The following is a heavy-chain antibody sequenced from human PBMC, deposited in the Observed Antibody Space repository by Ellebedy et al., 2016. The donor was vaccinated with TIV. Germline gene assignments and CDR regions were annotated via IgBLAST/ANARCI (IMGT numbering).Heavy chain of an antibody. CDR3: TTGPGSGSYLRRDY. D-gene: IGHD3-10*01. CDR1: GFTFSNAW. CDR2: IKSKTDGGTT. J-gene: IGHJ4*02. Sequence: GGSLRLSXAASGFTFSNAWMSWVRQAPGKGLEWVGRIKSKTDGGTTDYAAPVKGRFTISRDDSKNTLYLQMNSLKTEDTAVYYCTTGPGSGSYLRRDYWGQGTLVTVSS. V-gene: IGHV3-15*01.